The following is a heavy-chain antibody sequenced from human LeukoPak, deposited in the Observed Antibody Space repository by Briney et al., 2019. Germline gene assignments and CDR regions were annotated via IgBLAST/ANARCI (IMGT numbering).Heavy chain of an antibody. J-gene: IGHJ3*02. V-gene: IGHV4-34*01. D-gene: IGHD3-22*01. Sequence: PPQSLSPTCAVYSGSLSGIYWSWIRQPPGKGLGWIGEIKHSGRTNYNPTHKSRNTVSVDTSKNKVSLKLGSATAADTAVYYCARAKGRITMIVVTSPFPGRKSNDAFDIWGQGTMVTVSS. CDR2: IKHSGRT. CDR3: ARAKGRITMIVVTSPFPGRKSNDAFDI. CDR1: SGSLSGIY.